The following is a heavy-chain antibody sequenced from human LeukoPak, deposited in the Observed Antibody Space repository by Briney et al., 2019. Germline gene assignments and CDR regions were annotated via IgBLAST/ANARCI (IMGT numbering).Heavy chain of an antibody. V-gene: IGHV1-2*06. CDR3: ASRPGNHSNTRGEAFDI. D-gene: IGHD1-14*01. Sequence: ASVKVSCKASGYTFTGYYMHWVRQAPGQGLEWMGRINPNSGGTNYAQKFQGRVTMTRDTSISTAYMELSRLRSDDTAVYYCASRPGNHSNTRGEAFDIWGQGTMVTVSS. CDR2: INPNSGGT. CDR1: GYTFTGYY. J-gene: IGHJ3*02.